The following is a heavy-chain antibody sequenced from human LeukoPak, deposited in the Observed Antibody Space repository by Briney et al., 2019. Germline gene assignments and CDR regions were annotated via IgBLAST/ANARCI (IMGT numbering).Heavy chain of an antibody. CDR2: IYYSGST. Sequence: SETLSLTCTVSGGSISSSSYYWGWIRQPPGKGLEWIGSIYYSGSTYYNPSLKSRVTISVDTSKNQFSLKLSSVTAADTAVYYCARDDYSSGRAFDIWGQGTMVTVSS. J-gene: IGHJ3*02. V-gene: IGHV4-39*07. D-gene: IGHD4-11*01. CDR1: GGSISSSSYY. CDR3: ARDDYSSGRAFDI.